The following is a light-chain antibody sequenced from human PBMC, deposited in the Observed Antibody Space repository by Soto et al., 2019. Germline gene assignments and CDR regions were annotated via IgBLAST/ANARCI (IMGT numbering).Light chain of an antibody. CDR2: DSS. Sequence: EIVLTQSPATVSVSPGDRATLSFRASRTVHSNVAWYQHKPGQAPRLLIYDSSFRATGVPARFSGSGFGTDFTLIISRLEPEDFAVYYCQQYDSSPWTFGQGTKVDIK. V-gene: IGKV3-20*01. CDR3: QQYDSSPWT. J-gene: IGKJ1*01. CDR1: RTVHSN.